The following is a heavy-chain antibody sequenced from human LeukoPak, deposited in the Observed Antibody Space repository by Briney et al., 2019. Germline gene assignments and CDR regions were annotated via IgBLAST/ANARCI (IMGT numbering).Heavy chain of an antibody. D-gene: IGHD2-2*01. CDR2: ISAYNENT. Sequence: GASVKVSCNASGYTFTSYGISWVRQAPGQGRGWMRWISAYNENTNYAQKLQGRVTMTTDTSTSTAYMELRSLRSDDTAVYYCARVEYQLLWGYYYYYYMDVWGKGTTVTVSS. J-gene: IGHJ6*03. V-gene: IGHV1-18*01. CDR3: ARVEYQLLWGYYYYYYMDV. CDR1: GYTFTSYG.